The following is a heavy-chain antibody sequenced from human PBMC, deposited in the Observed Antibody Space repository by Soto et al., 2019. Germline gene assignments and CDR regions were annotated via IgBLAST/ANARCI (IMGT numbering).Heavy chain of an antibody. J-gene: IGHJ6*02. D-gene: IGHD1-26*01. CDR2: ISTSGGYK. CDR1: GFNFNTYS. CDR3: AGERSALPGARDAMDV. Sequence: EVRLVESGGGLVKPGGSLRVSCAASGFNFNTYSMNWVRQAPGKGLEWVSFISTSGGYKYYADSVRGRFTISRDNAKKSVYLEINSLTADDTAVYYCAGERSALPGARDAMDVWGQGTKVTVSS. V-gene: IGHV3-21*02.